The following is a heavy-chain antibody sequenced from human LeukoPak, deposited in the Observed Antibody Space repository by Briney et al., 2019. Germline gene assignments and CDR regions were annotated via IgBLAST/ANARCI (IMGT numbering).Heavy chain of an antibody. J-gene: IGHJ4*02. V-gene: IGHV3-33*06. CDR3: AKGRDIVVVPAASFDY. D-gene: IGHD2-2*01. CDR1: GFTFSSYG. CDR2: IWYDGSNK. Sequence: GGSLRLSCAASGFTFSSYGMHWVRQAPGKGLEWVAVIWYDGSNKYYADSVKGRFTISRDNSKNTLYLQMNSPRAEDTAVYYCAKGRDIVVVPAASFDYWGQGALVTVSS.